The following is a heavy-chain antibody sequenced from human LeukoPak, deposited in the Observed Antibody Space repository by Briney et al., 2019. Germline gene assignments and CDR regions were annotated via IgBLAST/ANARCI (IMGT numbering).Heavy chain of an antibody. D-gene: IGHD2-2*03. Sequence: GGSLRLSCAASGFTFSSYEMNWVRQAPGKGLEGVSYISSSGSTIYYADSVKGRFTISRDNAKNSLYLQMNSLRAEDTAVYYCARDGYCSSTSCRQYYYGMDVWGKGTTVTVSS. J-gene: IGHJ6*04. CDR3: ARDGYCSSTSCRQYYYGMDV. CDR2: ISSSGSTI. CDR1: GFTFSSYE. V-gene: IGHV3-48*03.